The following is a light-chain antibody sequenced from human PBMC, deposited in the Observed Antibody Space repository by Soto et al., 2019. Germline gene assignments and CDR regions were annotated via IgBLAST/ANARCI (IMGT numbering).Light chain of an antibody. CDR2: DAS. V-gene: IGKV3-11*01. J-gene: IGKJ1*01. Sequence: EIVLTQSPATLSLSLGERATLSCRASQSVSTYLAWFQHKPGQAPRLLIYDASSRATGIPARFSGSGSGTDFTLTISSLEPEDFAVYYCQQRSNWPRAFGPGTKVEIK. CDR1: QSVSTY. CDR3: QQRSNWPRA.